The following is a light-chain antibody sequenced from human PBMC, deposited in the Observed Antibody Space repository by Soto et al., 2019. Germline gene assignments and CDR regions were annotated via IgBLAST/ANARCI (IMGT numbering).Light chain of an antibody. CDR1: QSVSSY. Sequence: EIVLTQSPATLSLSPGERATLSCRASQSVSSYLAWYQQKPGQAPRLLIYDASNRATGIPARFSGSGSGTEFTLTISSLEPEDFAVYYCHQYNNWLALTFGGGTKVDIK. CDR3: HQYNNWLALT. V-gene: IGKV3-11*01. J-gene: IGKJ4*01. CDR2: DAS.